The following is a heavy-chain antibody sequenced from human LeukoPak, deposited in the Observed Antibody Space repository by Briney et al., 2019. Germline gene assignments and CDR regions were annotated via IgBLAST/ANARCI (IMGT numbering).Heavy chain of an antibody. CDR3: ASSSTPRARQTKAAAGTLDY. V-gene: IGHV4-61*05. J-gene: IGHJ4*02. CDR1: GGSISSSSYY. Sequence: PSETLSLTCTVSGGSISSSSYYWGWIRQPPGKGLEWIGYIYYSGSTNCNPSLKSRVTISVDTSKNQFSLKLSSVTAADTAVYYCASSSTPRARQTKAAAGTLDYWGQGTLVTVSS. CDR2: IYYSGST. D-gene: IGHD6-13*01.